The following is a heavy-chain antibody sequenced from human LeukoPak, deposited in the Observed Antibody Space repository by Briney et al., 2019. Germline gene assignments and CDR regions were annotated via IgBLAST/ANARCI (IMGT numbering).Heavy chain of an antibody. D-gene: IGHD1-26*01. V-gene: IGHV3-30-3*01. CDR3: AKDPKSGSYRGCMRY. Sequence: GRSLRLSCAASGFTFSSYAMHWVRQAPGKGLEWVAVISYDGSNKYYADSVKGRFTISRDNSKNTLYLQMNSLRAEDTAVYYCAKDPKSGSYRGCMRYWGQGTLVTVSS. J-gene: IGHJ4*02. CDR2: ISYDGSNK. CDR1: GFTFSSYA.